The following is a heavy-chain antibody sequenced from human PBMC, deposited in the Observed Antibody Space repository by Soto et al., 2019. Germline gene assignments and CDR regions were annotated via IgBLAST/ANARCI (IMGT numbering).Heavy chain of an antibody. CDR1: GGSISSYY. Sequence: QVQLQESGPGLVKPSETLSLTCTVSGGSISSYYWSWIRQPPGKGLEWLGYIYYSGSTNYNPSLKSRVTISVDTSQNLFSLKLSAVTAADTAVYYCARYTGGNSLFDYWGQGTLVTVSS. J-gene: IGHJ4*02. V-gene: IGHV4-59*01. CDR2: IYYSGST. CDR3: ARYTGGNSLFDY. D-gene: IGHD2-21*02.